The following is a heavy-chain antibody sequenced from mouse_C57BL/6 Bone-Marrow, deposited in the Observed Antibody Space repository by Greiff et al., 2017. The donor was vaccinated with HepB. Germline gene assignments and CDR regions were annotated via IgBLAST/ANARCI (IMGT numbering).Heavy chain of an antibody. Sequence: VQLQQPGAELVMPGASVKLSCKASGYTFTSYWMHWVKQRPGQGLEWIGEIDPSDSYTNYNQKFKGKSTLTVDKSSSTAYMQLSSLTSEDSAVYYCALITTVGASYYYAMDYWGQGTSVTVSS. CDR3: ALITTVGASYYYAMDY. V-gene: IGHV1-69*01. D-gene: IGHD1-1*01. CDR2: IDPSDSYT. CDR1: GYTFTSYW. J-gene: IGHJ4*01.